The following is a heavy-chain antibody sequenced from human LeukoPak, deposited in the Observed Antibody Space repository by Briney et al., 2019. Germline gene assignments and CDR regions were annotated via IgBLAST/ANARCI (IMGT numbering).Heavy chain of an antibody. CDR3: AKEIVGATTGFDY. CDR1: GFTFSSYG. CDR2: IRYDGSNK. D-gene: IGHD1-26*01. Sequence: GGSLRLSCAASGFTFSSYGMHWVRQAPGKGLEWVVFIRYDGSNKYYADSVKGRFTISRDNSKNTLYLQMNSLRAEDTAVYYCAKEIVGATTGFDYWGQGTLVTVSS. J-gene: IGHJ4*02. V-gene: IGHV3-30*02.